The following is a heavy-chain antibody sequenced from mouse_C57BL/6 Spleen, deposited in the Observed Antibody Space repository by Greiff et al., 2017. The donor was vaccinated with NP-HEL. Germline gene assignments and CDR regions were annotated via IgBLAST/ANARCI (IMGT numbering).Heavy chain of an antibody. CDR1: GFTFSDYG. CDR3: ARRYHSNYGGFAY. V-gene: IGHV5-17*01. Sequence: EVMLVESGGGLVKPGGSLKLSCAASGFTFSDYGMHWVRQAPEKGLEWVAYISSGSSTIYYADTVKGRFTISRDNAKNTLFLQMTSWRSEDTAMYYCARRYHSNYGGFAYWGQGTLVTVSA. J-gene: IGHJ3*01. CDR2: ISSGSSTI. D-gene: IGHD2-5*01.